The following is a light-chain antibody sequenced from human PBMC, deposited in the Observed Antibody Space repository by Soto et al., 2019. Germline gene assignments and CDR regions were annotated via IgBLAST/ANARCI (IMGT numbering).Light chain of an antibody. Sequence: EIVLTQSPGTLSLSPGERATLSCRASQSVSSSYLAWYQQKPGQAPRLLIYGASSRATGIPDRFSGSGSGTDFTLTISRLEPEVFAVYYCQQYGSPPVTFGQGTKVEIK. CDR1: QSVSSSY. CDR2: GAS. V-gene: IGKV3-20*01. CDR3: QQYGSPPVT. J-gene: IGKJ1*01.